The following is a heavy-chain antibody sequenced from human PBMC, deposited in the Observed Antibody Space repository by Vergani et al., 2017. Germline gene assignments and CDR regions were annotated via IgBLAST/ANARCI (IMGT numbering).Heavy chain of an antibody. CDR3: ARGPEYYDYVWGSYRSQGVNWFDP. V-gene: IGHV1-8*02. J-gene: IGHJ5*02. CDR1: GYTFTSYD. CDR2: MNPNSGNT. Sequence: QVQLVESGAEVKKPGASVKVSCKASGYTFTSYDINWVRQATGQGLEWMGWMNPNSGNTGYEQKFQGRVTMTRNTSISTAYMELSSLRSEDTAVYYCARGPEYYDYVWGSYRSQGVNWFDPWGQGTLVTVSS. D-gene: IGHD3-16*02.